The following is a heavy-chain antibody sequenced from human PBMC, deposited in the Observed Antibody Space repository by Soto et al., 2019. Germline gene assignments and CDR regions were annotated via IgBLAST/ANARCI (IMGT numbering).Heavy chain of an antibody. CDR3: AKGAGYSSGWLNWFDP. J-gene: IGHJ5*02. CDR2: ISGSGGTT. CDR1: GFTFSSYA. Sequence: VQLLESGGGLVQPGGSLRLSCAASGFTFSSYAMSWVRQAPGKGLEWVSAISGSGGTTYYADSVKGRFTISRDNSKNTLYLQMNSLRAEDTAVYYCAKGAGYSSGWLNWFDPWGQGTLVTVSS. D-gene: IGHD6-19*01. V-gene: IGHV3-23*01.